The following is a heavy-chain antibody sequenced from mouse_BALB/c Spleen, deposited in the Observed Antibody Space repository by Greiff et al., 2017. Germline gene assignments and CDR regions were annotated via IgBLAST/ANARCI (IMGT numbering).Heavy chain of an antibody. Sequence: DVQLVESGGGLVKPGGSLKLSCAASGFTFSSYAMSWVRQSPEKRLEWVAEISSGGSYTYYPDTVTGRFTISRDNAKNTLYLEMSSLRSEDTAMYYCARDSVGFAYWGQGTLVTVSA. V-gene: IGHV5-9-4*01. CDR2: ISSGGSYT. CDR1: GFTFSSYA. CDR3: ARDSVGFAY. D-gene: IGHD1-3*01. J-gene: IGHJ3*01.